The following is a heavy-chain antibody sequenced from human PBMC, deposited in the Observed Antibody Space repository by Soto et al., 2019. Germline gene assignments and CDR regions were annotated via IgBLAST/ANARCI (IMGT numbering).Heavy chain of an antibody. CDR2: VDPRDGST. D-gene: IGHD6-25*01. V-gene: IGHV1-46*04. CDR1: GYIFTTYS. Sequence: QVQLVQSGAEMKRPGASVILSCKASGYIFTTYSIHWVRQTAGQGLEGMGKVDPRDGSTGCAQKLRGRAAMTVDASSGTVSVDVRCLTSDATATYYWARARSSGREFDNWGQGTQVTVSS. CDR3: ARARSSGREFDN. J-gene: IGHJ4*02.